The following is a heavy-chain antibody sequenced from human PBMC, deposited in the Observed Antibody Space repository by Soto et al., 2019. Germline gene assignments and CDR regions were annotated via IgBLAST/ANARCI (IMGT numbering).Heavy chain of an antibody. CDR3: AREAAVAGAGKFDY. D-gene: IGHD6-19*01. Sequence: ASVKVSCKASGGTFSSYAISWVRQAPGQGLEWMGGIIPIFGTANYAQKFQGRVTITADESTSTAYMELSSLRSEDTAVYYCAREAAVAGAGKFDYWGQGTLVTVSS. CDR1: GGTFSSYA. V-gene: IGHV1-69*13. CDR2: IIPIFGTA. J-gene: IGHJ4*02.